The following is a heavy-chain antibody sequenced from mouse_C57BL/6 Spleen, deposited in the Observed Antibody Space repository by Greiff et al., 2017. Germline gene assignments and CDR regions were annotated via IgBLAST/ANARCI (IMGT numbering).Heavy chain of an antibody. Sequence: EVQLQQSGAELVRPGASVKLSCTASGFNIKDDYMPWVKQRPEQGLEWIGWIDPENGDTEYASKFQGKATITADTSTNTAYLQLSSLTSEDTAVYYCTTGDYGGYDYWGQGTTLTVSS. D-gene: IGHD2-4*01. J-gene: IGHJ2*01. CDR1: GFNIKDDY. CDR2: IDPENGDT. CDR3: TTGDYGGYDY. V-gene: IGHV14-4*01.